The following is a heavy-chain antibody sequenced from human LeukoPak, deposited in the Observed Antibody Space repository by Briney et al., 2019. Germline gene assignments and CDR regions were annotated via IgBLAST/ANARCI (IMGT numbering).Heavy chain of an antibody. V-gene: IGHV4-59*01. CDR1: GGSISSYY. Sequence: PSETLSLTCTVSGGSISSYYWSWIRQPPGKGLEWIGYIYYSGSTNYNPSLKSRVTISVDTSKNQFSLKLSSVTAADTAVYYCARDLGKIGGNSSPFDYWGQGTLVTVSS. J-gene: IGHJ4*02. CDR2: IYYSGST. D-gene: IGHD4-23*01. CDR3: ARDLGKIGGNSSPFDY.